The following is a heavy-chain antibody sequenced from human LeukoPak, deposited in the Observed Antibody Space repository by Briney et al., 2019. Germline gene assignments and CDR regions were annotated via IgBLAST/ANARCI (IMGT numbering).Heavy chain of an antibody. CDR2: ISYDGSNK. Sequence: GGSLRLSCAASGFTFSSYAMHWVRQAPGKGLEWVAVISYDGSNKYYADSVKGRFTISRDNSKNTLYLQMNSLRAEGTAVYYCAKYDFGPGFDPWGQGTLVTVSS. J-gene: IGHJ5*02. CDR3: AKYDFGPGFDP. V-gene: IGHV3-30-3*02. CDR1: GFTFSSYA. D-gene: IGHD3-3*01.